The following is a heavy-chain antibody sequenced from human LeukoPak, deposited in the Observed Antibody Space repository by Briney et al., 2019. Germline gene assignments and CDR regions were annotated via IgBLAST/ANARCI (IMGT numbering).Heavy chain of an antibody. CDR3: ARNSLTYEYYFDY. CDR2: IKQDGSEK. Sequence: QPGGSLRLSCAASGFTFSNYWMNWVRQAPGQGLEWVANIKQDGSEKYYVDSVKGRFTISRDNAKNSLYLQMSSLRAEDTAVYYCARNSLTYEYYFDYWGQGTLVTVSS. CDR1: GFTFSNYW. D-gene: IGHD5-12*01. V-gene: IGHV3-7*01. J-gene: IGHJ4*02.